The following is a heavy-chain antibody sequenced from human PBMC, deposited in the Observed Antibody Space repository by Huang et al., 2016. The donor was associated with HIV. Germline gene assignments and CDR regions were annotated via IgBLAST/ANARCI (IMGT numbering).Heavy chain of an antibody. CDR2: INVGNGNT. Sequence: QVRLVQSGAEVKKPGASVKVSCKAYGYTFTSYAMHWVRQAPGQRLEWMGWINVGNGNTKYSQKFQGRVTITRDTSASTAYMELSSLRSEDTAVYYCARFRGDYWGQGNLVTVSS. CDR3: ARFRGDY. J-gene: IGHJ4*02. D-gene: IGHD3-10*01. V-gene: IGHV1-3*01. CDR1: GYTFTSYA.